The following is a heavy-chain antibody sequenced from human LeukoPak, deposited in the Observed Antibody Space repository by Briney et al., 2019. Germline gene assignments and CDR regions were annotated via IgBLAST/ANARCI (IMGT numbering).Heavy chain of an antibody. CDR1: GDSISSSSYY. CDR3: ARGSLRSEWLLSGDYFDY. V-gene: IGHV4-39*07. J-gene: IGHJ4*02. Sequence: SETLSLTCTVSGDSISSSSYYWGWIRQPPGKGLEWIGSIYYSGSTYYNPSLKSRVTISVDTSKNQFSLKLSSVTAADTAVYYCARGSLRSEWLLSGDYFDYWGQGTLVTVSS. D-gene: IGHD3-3*01. CDR2: IYYSGST.